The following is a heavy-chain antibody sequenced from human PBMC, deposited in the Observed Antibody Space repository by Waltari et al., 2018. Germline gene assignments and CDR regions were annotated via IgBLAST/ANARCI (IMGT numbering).Heavy chain of an antibody. J-gene: IGHJ4*02. Sequence: QRQLQESGPGLVKPSETLSLTCTVSGGSSSSSSYYWGWIGQPPGKGPEWIGSIYYGVRTYYNPSLKSPVTIPVATSKNQFSLKLSSVTAADTAVYYCARASSSWGTSFDYWGQGTLVTVSS. V-gene: IGHV4-39*07. CDR1: GGSSSSSSYY. CDR2: IYYGVRT. D-gene: IGHD6-13*01. CDR3: ARASSSWGTSFDY.